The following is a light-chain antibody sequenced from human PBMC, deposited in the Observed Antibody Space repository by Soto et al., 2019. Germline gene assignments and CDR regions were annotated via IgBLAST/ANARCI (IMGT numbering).Light chain of an antibody. J-gene: IGLJ3*02. Sequence: SYELTQPLSVSVALGQTARITCGGNNIGSKNVYWYQQKPGQAPVLVIYRDNNRPSGIPERFSGSNSGNTATLTISRAQVGDEADFYCQVWDSSSNGVFGGGTKLTVL. CDR1: NIGSKN. CDR2: RDN. CDR3: QVWDSSSNGV. V-gene: IGLV3-9*01.